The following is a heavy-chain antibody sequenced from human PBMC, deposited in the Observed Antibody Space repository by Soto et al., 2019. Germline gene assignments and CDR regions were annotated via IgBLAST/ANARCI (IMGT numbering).Heavy chain of an antibody. V-gene: IGHV3-66*01. J-gene: IGHJ6*02. CDR3: ARDLIPTRMDV. Sequence: EVQLVESGGGLVQPGGSLRLSCAASGFTVSSNYMSWVRQAPGKGLEWVSVIYSGGSTYYADSVKGRFTISRDNSKNTLYLQMNSLRAEDTAVYYCARDLIPTRMDVWGQGTTVTVSS. CDR1: GFTVSSNY. CDR2: IYSGGST.